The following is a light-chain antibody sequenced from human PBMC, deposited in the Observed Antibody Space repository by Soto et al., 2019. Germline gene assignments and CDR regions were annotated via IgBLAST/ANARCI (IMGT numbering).Light chain of an antibody. CDR1: QSISSN. Sequence: DIQMTQSPSSLSAFAGDRVTITCRASQSISSNLNWYRQKPGKAPKLLIYSASSLQSGVPSRFSGSGSGTDFTLTITSLQPEDFATYYCQQSFSIPYIFGQGTKLDIK. CDR2: SAS. CDR3: QQSFSIPYI. J-gene: IGKJ2*01. V-gene: IGKV1-39*01.